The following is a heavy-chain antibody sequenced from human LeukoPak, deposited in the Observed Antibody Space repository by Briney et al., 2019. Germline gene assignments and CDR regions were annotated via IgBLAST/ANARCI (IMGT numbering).Heavy chain of an antibody. CDR2: ISWNSGSI. CDR1: GFTFDDYA. J-gene: IGHJ5*02. CDR3: VGQPSPRYFDWSFIT. D-gene: IGHD3-9*01. Sequence: AGGSLRLSCAASGFTFDDYAMHWVRQAPGKGLEWVSGISWNSGSIGYADSVKGRFTISRDNAKNSLYLQMNSLRAEDTALYYCVGQPSPRYFDWSFITWGQGTLVTISS. V-gene: IGHV3-9*01.